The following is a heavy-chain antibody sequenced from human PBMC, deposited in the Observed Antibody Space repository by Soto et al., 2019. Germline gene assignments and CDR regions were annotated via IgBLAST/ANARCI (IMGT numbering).Heavy chain of an antibody. CDR2: INPKSGGT. CDR3: ARRDSTDCSNGVCSFFYNHDMDV. CDR1: GYSFTDSH. V-gene: IGHV1-2*04. D-gene: IGHD2-8*01. Sequence: ASVKVSCKASGYSFTDSHIHWVRQAPGQGLEWLGRINPKSGGTSTAQKFQGWVTMTTDTSISTAAMELTRLTSDDTAIYYCARRDSTDCSNGVCSFFYNHDMDVWGPGALLTVS. J-gene: IGHJ6*02.